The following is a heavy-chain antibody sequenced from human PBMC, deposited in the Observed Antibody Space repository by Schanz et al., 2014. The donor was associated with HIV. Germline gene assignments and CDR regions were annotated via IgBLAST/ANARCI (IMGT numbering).Heavy chain of an antibody. CDR1: GFTFDDYA. CDR2: ISWSSGSV. J-gene: IGHJ6*02. V-gene: IGHV3-9*01. D-gene: IGHD6-6*01. Sequence: EVQLVESGGGLVQPGRSLRLSCAASGFTFDDYAMHWVRQAPGKGLEWVSSISWSSGSVDYADSVKGRFTISRDNAKNALYLQMNSMRAGDTAVYYCASTEFPYSSSSDYYYGMDVWGQGTTVTVSS. CDR3: ASTEFPYSSSSDYYYGMDV.